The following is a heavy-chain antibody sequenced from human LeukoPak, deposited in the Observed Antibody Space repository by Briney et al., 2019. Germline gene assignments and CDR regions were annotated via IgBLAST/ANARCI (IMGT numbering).Heavy chain of an antibody. CDR2: IKEDGSEK. D-gene: IGHD5/OR15-5a*01. CDR1: GFTFSSYW. Sequence: PGGSLRLSCEASGFTFSSYWMTWVRQAPGKGLEWVANIKEDGSEKYYVDSVKGRFTISRDNARNSLYLQVNSLRAEGTALYYCARGMVYDDWGQGTLVTVSS. CDR3: ARGMVYDD. J-gene: IGHJ4*02. V-gene: IGHV3-7*01.